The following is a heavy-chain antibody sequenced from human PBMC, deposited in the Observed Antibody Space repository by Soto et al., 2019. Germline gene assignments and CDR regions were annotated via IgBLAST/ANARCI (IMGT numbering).Heavy chain of an antibody. V-gene: IGHV1-18*01. Sequence: ASVKVSCKASGYTFTSFGISWVRQAPGQGLEWMGWISTDNAKTHYAQNLQGRVTMTTDTSTSTAYMELRSLRSDDTAVYYCARAPVPKYDYSDYVHFDYWGQGTLVTVSS. CDR1: GYTFTSFG. J-gene: IGHJ4*02. D-gene: IGHD4-17*01. CDR2: ISTDNAKT. CDR3: ARAPVPKYDYSDYVHFDY.